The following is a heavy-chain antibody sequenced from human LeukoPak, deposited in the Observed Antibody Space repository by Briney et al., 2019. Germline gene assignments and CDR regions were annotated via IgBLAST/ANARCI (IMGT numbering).Heavy chain of an antibody. CDR2: INPSGGST. CDR3: ARNPPDYGDYVDY. D-gene: IGHD4-17*01. J-gene: IGHJ4*02. Sequence: ASVKVSCKASGYTFTSYYMHCVRQAPGQGLEWMGIINPSGGSTGYAQKFQGRVTMTRDTSTSTVYMELSSLRSEDTAVYYCARNPPDYGDYVDYWGQGTLVTVSS. CDR1: GYTFTSYY. V-gene: IGHV1-46*01.